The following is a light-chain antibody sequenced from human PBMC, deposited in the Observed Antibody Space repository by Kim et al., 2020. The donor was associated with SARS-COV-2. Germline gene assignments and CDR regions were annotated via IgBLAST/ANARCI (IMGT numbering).Light chain of an antibody. CDR3: QAWDSSTVV. CDR2: QDR. CDR1: KLGNKY. J-gene: IGLJ3*02. Sequence: SYELTQPPSVSVSPGQTASIPCSGDKLGNKYACWYQQKPGQSPVLVIYQDRLRPSGIPERFSGSNSGNTSTLSISGTQATDEADYYCQAWDSSTVVFGGG. V-gene: IGLV3-1*01.